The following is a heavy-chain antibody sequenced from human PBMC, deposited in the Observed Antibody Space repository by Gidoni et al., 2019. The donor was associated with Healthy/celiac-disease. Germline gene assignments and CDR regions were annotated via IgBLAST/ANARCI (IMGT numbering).Heavy chain of an antibody. CDR1: GYPFTSSY. CDR2: INPSGGST. D-gene: IGHD4-4*01. Sequence: QVQLVQSGAEVKKPGSSVQVSCKASGYPFTSSYMHWVRQAPGQGLEWMGIINPSGGSTSYAQKFQGRVTMTRDTSTSTVYMELSSLRSEDTAVYYCARDGLGTVTTLEGDYDYYGMDVWGQGTTVTVSS. J-gene: IGHJ6*02. V-gene: IGHV1-46*01. CDR3: ARDGLGTVTTLEGDYDYYGMDV.